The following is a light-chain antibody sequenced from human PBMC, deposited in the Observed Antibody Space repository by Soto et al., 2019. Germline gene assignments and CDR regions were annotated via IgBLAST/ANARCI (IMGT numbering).Light chain of an antibody. CDR1: TSDVGGYNY. CDR3: SSYSRTSTLVL. CDR2: EVI. V-gene: IGLV2-14*01. J-gene: IGLJ2*01. Sequence: QSALTQTASVSGSPGQSITISCTGTTSDVGGYNYVSWYQQHPGEAPKLIIYEVINRPSGISHRFSGSKSGNTASLTISGRQAEDEADYYCSSYSRTSTLVLFGGGTKLTVL.